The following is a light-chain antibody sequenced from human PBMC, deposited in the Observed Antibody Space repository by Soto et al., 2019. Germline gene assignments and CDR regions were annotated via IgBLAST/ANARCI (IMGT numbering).Light chain of an antibody. CDR1: QSISGW. V-gene: IGKV1-5*01. J-gene: IGKJ1*01. Sequence: DIQMTQSPSTLSASVGERITITCRASQSISGWLAWYQQKPGKAPNLLIFDAASLESGVPSRFSGSGSGTDFTLTISSLHPDDFGTYYCQQYNTYSPWTFGQGTKVEIK. CDR2: DAA. CDR3: QQYNTYSPWT.